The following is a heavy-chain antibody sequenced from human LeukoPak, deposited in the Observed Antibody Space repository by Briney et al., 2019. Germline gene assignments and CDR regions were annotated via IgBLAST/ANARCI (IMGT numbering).Heavy chain of an antibody. J-gene: IGHJ6*02. CDR3: ARDVSSVGYYYYGMDV. CDR1: GYTFTRYG. V-gene: IGHV1-18*01. Sequence: ASVKVSCKASGYTFTRYGISGVGQAPGQGGEWMGGISAYNATTNYAQNLHGRVTMPPHPSTRTAYMELTSLRSDDTAVYYCARDVSSVGYYYYGMDVWGQGTTVTVSS. D-gene: IGHD6-19*01. CDR2: ISAYNATT.